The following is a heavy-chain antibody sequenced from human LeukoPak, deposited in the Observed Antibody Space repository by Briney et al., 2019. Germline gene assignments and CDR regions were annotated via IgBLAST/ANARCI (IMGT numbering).Heavy chain of an antibody. V-gene: IGHV1-8*01. D-gene: IGHD3-9*01. CDR1: GYTFTSYD. J-gene: IGHJ4*02. CDR2: MNPNSGNT. Sequence: ASVKVSCKASGYTFTSYDINWVRQATGQGLEWMGWMNPNSGNTGYAQKFQGRVTMTRNTSISTAYMELSSLRSEDTAVYYCAAVVSYYDILTGYYVDYWGQGTLVTVSS. CDR3: AAVVSYYDILTGYYVDY.